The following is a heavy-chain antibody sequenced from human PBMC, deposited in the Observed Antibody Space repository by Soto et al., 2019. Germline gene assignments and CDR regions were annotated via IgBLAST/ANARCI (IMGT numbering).Heavy chain of an antibody. CDR1: GFTFRDAW. V-gene: IGHV3-15*07. D-gene: IGHD4-4*01. CDR2: IKTKSDGGTT. CDR3: TTGTYSNPIFDY. J-gene: IGHJ4*02. Sequence: PGGSLRLSCVASGFTFRDAWMNWVRQAPGMGLGWVGRIKTKSDGGTTDYAAPVKGRFTISRDDSENTLYLQMNSLKTEDTAVYYGTTGTYSNPIFDYWGQGSLVTVSS.